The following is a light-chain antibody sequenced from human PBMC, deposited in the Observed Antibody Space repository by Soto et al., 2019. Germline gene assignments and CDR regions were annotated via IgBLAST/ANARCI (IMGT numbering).Light chain of an antibody. J-gene: IGKJ2*01. CDR1: QSISNSY. CDR2: GAS. Sequence: ENVLTQSPDILSLSPGERVTLSCRASQSISNSYLAWYQQKPGQAPRVLIYGASNRATGTPDRFSGSGSGTDFTLTISRLQPEDFALYYCQQYGRSLPTFGRGTKLEIK. V-gene: IGKV3-20*01. CDR3: QQYGRSLPT.